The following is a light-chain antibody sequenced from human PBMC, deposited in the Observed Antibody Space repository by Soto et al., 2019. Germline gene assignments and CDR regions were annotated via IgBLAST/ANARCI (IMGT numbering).Light chain of an antibody. Sequence: SVLTQPPSASETPGQRVTISCSGSSSNIGRNSVNWYQQLPGTAPKLVIYSNNQRPSGVPARFSGSKSGTSASLAISALQSDDEADYYCAAWDDSLNGPVFGGGTKLTVL. CDR3: AAWDDSLNGPV. CDR1: SSNIGRNS. J-gene: IGLJ2*01. CDR2: SNN. V-gene: IGLV1-44*01.